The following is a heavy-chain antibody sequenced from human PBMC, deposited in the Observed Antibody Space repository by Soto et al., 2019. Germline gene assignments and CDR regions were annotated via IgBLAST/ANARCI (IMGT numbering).Heavy chain of an antibody. D-gene: IGHD3-22*01. V-gene: IGHV4-39*01. Sequence: SETLSLTCTVSGGSITSSSYYWGWIRQPPGKGLEWIGNIYYSGSTYYNPSLKSRVTISVDTSKNQFSLKLSSVTAADTAVYYYDSSGYYRSFFQHWGQGTLVTVSS. CDR1: GGSITSSSYY. CDR3: DSSGYYRSFFQH. J-gene: IGHJ1*01. CDR2: IYYSGST.